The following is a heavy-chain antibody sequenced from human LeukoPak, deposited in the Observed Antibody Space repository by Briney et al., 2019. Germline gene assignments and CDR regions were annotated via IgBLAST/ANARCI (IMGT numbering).Heavy chain of an antibody. D-gene: IGHD6-6*01. J-gene: IGHJ4*02. CDR1: GYTFTNYY. CDR2: INPSGGST. Sequence: ASVTVSCKASGYTFTNYYMHWVRQAPGQGLEWMGIINPSGGSTSYAQKFQGRVTMTRDTSTSTVYMELSSLRSEDTAVYYCARDVGYSSSSLGYFDYWGQGTLVTVSS. V-gene: IGHV1-46*01. CDR3: ARDVGYSSSSLGYFDY.